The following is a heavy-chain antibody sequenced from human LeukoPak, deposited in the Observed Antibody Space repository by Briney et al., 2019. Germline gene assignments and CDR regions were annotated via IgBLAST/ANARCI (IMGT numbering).Heavy chain of an antibody. V-gene: IGHV3-23*01. D-gene: IGHD3-10*01. J-gene: IGHJ4*02. CDR2: ISGSGGST. CDR1: GFTFSSYA. Sequence: GGSLRLSCAASGFTFSSYAMSWVRQAPGKGLGWVSAISGSGGSTYYADSVKGRFTISRDNSKNTLYLQMNSLRAEDTAVYYCAKEAYDGSGSYYDFDYWGQGTLVTVSS. CDR3: AKEAYDGSGSYYDFDY.